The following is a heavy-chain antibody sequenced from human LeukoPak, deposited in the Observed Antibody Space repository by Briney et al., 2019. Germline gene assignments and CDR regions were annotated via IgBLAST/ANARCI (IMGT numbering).Heavy chain of an antibody. CDR1: GYTFSRYG. CDR3: ARDERAAAAGSEYYFDY. CDR2: ISDSGNT. Sequence: ASVKVSCRASGYTFSRYGISWVRQAPGQGLEWMGWISDSGNTNYAPKLQDRITLATDTSTSTAYMELRSLKSDDTAVYYCARDERAAAAGSEYYFDYWGQGTLVTVSS. V-gene: IGHV1-18*01. D-gene: IGHD6-13*01. J-gene: IGHJ4*02.